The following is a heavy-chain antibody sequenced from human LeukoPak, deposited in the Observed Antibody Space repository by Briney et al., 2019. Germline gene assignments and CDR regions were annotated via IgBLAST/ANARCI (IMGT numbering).Heavy chain of an antibody. Sequence: ASVKVSCKASGYTFTSYDINWVRQATGQGLEWMGWMNPNSGNTHYAQRFQGRVTMTRDTSISTAYMELTNLRSDDTAVYYCARVGGYSGYAQSWGQGTLVTVSS. CDR1: GYTFTSYD. CDR3: ARVGGYSGYAQS. V-gene: IGHV1-8*01. J-gene: IGHJ4*02. D-gene: IGHD5-12*01. CDR2: MNPNSGNT.